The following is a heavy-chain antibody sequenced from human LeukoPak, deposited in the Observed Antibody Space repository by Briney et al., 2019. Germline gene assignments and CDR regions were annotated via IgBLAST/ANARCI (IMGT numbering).Heavy chain of an antibody. CDR1: GFTFSSYW. D-gene: IGHD2-2*01. CDR3: VSFYETN. J-gene: IGHJ4*02. Sequence: GGSLRLSCEASGFTFSSYWMSWVRQAPGKGLVWVSHVNSDGSWTSHADSVKGRFTISKDNAKNTVYLQMNNLRTEDTAVYYCVSFYETNWGRGTLVTVSS. V-gene: IGHV3-74*01. CDR2: VNSDGSWT.